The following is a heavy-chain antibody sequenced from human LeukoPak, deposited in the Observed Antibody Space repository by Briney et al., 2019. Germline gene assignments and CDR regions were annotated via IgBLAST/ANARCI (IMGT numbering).Heavy chain of an antibody. V-gene: IGHV4-61*01. CDR1: GGSISSRSYY. D-gene: IGHD1-26*01. Sequence: SETLSLTCTVSGGSISSRSYYWSWIRQPPGKGLEWIGYIYYSGSTNYNPSLKSRVTISVDTSKNQFSLKLSSVTAADTAVYYCARVGATGDFDYWGQGTLVTVSS. J-gene: IGHJ4*02. CDR2: IYYSGST. CDR3: ARVGATGDFDY.